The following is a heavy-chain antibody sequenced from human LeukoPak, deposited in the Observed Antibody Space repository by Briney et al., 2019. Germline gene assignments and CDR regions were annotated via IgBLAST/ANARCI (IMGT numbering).Heavy chain of an antibody. CDR2: FDPEDGET. D-gene: IGHD4-17*01. J-gene: IGHJ6*02. Sequence: ASVKVSCKDSGYTLTELSMHWVRQAPGKGLEWMGGFDPEDGETIYAQKFQGRVTMTEDTSTDTAYMELSSLRSEDTAVYYCATSPYYGDPGPLSFYYYGMDVWGQGTTVTVSS. CDR3: ATSPYYGDPGPLSFYYYGMDV. CDR1: GYTLTELS. V-gene: IGHV1-24*01.